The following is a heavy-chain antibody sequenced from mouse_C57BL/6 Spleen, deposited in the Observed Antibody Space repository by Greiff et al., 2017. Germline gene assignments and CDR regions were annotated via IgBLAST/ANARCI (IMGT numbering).Heavy chain of an antibody. D-gene: IGHD1-1*01. CDR3: TSTTVVGGYAMDY. V-gene: IGHV14-4*01. Sequence: VQLQQSGAELVRPGASVKLSCTASGFNIKDDYMHWVKQRPEKGLEWIGWIDPENGDTEYASKFQGKATITADTSSNTAYLQLSSLTSEATAVYYCTSTTVVGGYAMDYWGQGTSVTVSS. CDR1: GFNIKDDY. CDR2: IDPENGDT. J-gene: IGHJ4*01.